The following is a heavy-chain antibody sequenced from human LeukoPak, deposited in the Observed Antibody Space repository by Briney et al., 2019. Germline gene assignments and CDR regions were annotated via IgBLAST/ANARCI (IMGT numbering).Heavy chain of an antibody. CDR2: IYYSGST. Sequence: SETLSLTCTVSGGSISSYYWSWIRQPPGKGLEWIGYIYYSGSTNYNPSLKSRVTISVDTSKNQFSLKLSSVTAADTAVYYCARQYSGYDREIDYWGQGTLVTVYS. CDR1: GGSISSYY. V-gene: IGHV4-59*01. J-gene: IGHJ4*02. D-gene: IGHD5-12*01. CDR3: ARQYSGYDREIDY.